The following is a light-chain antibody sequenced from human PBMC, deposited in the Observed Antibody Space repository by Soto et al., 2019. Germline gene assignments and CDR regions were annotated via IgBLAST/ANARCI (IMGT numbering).Light chain of an antibody. J-gene: IGKJ2*01. Sequence: EIVMTQSPATLAVPPGEIATLSCRASQSGSSNLAWYQQKAGQAPRLLIYGASTRATRIPARFSGSGSGTEFTLTISSLQSEDFAVYYCQQYNNWNTFGQGTKLEIK. CDR3: QQYNNWNT. V-gene: IGKV3-15*01. CDR1: QSGSSN. CDR2: GAS.